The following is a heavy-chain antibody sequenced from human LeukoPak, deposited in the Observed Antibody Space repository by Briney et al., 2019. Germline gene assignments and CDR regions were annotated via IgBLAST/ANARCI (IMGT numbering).Heavy chain of an antibody. D-gene: IGHD6-13*01. CDR3: AKVEAAAADPCFDY. Sequence: GVSLRLSCAASGFTFSSYAMSWVRQAPGKGLEWVSAISGSGGSTYYADSVKRRFTISRDNSKNTLYLQMNSLRAEDTAVYYCAKVEAAAADPCFDYWGQGTLVTVSS. CDR2: ISGSGGST. J-gene: IGHJ4*02. CDR1: GFTFSSYA. V-gene: IGHV3-23*01.